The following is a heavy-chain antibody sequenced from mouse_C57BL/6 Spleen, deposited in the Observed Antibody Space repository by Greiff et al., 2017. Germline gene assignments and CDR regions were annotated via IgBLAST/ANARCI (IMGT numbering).Heavy chain of an antibody. J-gene: IGHJ4*01. Sequence: VQLQQSGAELVRPGASVKLSCTASGFNIKDYYMHWVKQRPEQGLEWIGRIDPEDGDTEYAPKFQGKATMTADTSSNTAYLQLISLTSEDTAVYYCTRGYLGLRDAMDYWGQGTSGTVSS. D-gene: IGHD2-4*01. V-gene: IGHV14-1*01. CDR3: TRGYLGLRDAMDY. CDR2: IDPEDGDT. CDR1: GFNIKDYY.